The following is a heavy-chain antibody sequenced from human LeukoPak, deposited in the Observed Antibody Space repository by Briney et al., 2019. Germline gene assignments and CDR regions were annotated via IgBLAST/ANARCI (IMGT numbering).Heavy chain of an antibody. CDR1: GFYLNSGGEA. V-gene: IGHV2-5*04. D-gene: IGHD5-18*01. J-gene: IGHJ4*02. CDR2: DYWHNDE. Sequence: SGPTLAKSTPTATLSGSFSGFYLNSGGEAVGWDRQAPGKAPEILTLDYWHNDERYSPSLRARLNITKDASKNQVVLTMINMDPVDTGTYYCVHRRGYHYGYEAFDHWGQGTRLIVSS. CDR3: VHRRGYHYGYEAFDH.